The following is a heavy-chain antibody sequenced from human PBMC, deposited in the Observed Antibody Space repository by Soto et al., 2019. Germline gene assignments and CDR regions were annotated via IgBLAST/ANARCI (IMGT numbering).Heavy chain of an antibody. V-gene: IGHV4-34*01. CDR1: GGSFSGYH. J-gene: IGHJ4*02. CDR3: ARTYSSSWYLGY. CDR2: INHWGST. Sequence: QVQLQQWGAGLLKPSETLSLNCAVYGGSFSGYHLSWIRQPPGKGLEGIGEINHWGSTNYHPSLKSRVTISVDTSKNQFSLKLSSVTAADTAVYYCARTYSSSWYLGYWGQGTLVTVSS. D-gene: IGHD6-13*01.